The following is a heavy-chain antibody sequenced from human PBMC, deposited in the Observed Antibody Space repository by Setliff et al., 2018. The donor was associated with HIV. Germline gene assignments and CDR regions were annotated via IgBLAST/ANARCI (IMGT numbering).Heavy chain of an antibody. CDR3: AKNLYSSIWSPLDY. D-gene: IGHD6-13*01. V-gene: IGHV3-30-3*02. CDR1: GFTFSNYA. CDR2: ISYDGSNK. Sequence: PGGSLRLSCAASGFTFSNYAMHWVRQAPGKGLEWVAVISYDGSNKYYADSVKGRFTISRDNSKNTLYLQMSTLRTEDTAVYYCAKNLYSSIWSPLDYWGQGTLVTVSS. J-gene: IGHJ4*02.